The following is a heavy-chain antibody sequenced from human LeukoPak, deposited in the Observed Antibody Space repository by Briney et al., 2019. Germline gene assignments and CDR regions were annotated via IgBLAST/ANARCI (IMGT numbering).Heavy chain of an antibody. CDR1: GFTFSSYA. Sequence: GGSLRLSCAASGFTFSSYAMSWVRQAPGKGLEWVSAISGSGGSTYYADSVRGRFTISRDNSKNTLYLQMNSLRAEDTAVYYCAKFFDILTGYFDYWGQGTLVTVSS. V-gene: IGHV3-23*01. CDR3: AKFFDILTGYFDY. J-gene: IGHJ4*02. CDR2: ISGSGGST. D-gene: IGHD3-9*01.